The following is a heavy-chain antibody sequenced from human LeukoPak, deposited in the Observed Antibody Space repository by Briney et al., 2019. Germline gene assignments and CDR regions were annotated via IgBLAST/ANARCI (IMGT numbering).Heavy chain of an antibody. D-gene: IGHD3-3*01. CDR1: GGTFSSYA. V-gene: IGHV1-69*01. CDR2: IIPIFGTA. Sequence: SVKVSCKASGGTFSSYAISWVRQAPGQGLEWMGGIIPIFGTANYAQKFQGRGTITADESTSTAYMELSSLSSEDTAVYYCARRRITIFGVVTDYFDYWGQGTLVTVSS. J-gene: IGHJ4*02. CDR3: ARRRITIFGVVTDYFDY.